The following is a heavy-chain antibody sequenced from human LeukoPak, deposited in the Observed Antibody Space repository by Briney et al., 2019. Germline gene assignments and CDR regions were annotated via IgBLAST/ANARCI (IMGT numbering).Heavy chain of an antibody. CDR1: GFTFSSYG. J-gene: IGHJ3*02. D-gene: IGHD6-19*01. CDR3: ARDGGPKGIAVAGVDAFDI. CDR2: IWYDGSNK. V-gene: IGHV3-33*01. Sequence: GGSLRLSCAASGFTFSSYGMHWVRQAPGKGLEWVAVIWYDGSNKYYADSVKGRFTISRDNSKNTLYLQMNSLRAEDTAVYYCARDGGPKGIAVAGVDAFDIWGQGTMVTVSS.